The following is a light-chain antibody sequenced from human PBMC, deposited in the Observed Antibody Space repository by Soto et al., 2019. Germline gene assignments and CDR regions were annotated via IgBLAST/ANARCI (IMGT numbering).Light chain of an antibody. CDR3: SSYTSSRTRV. CDR1: SSDVGGYNY. J-gene: IGLJ1*01. Sequence: QSALTQPASVSGSPGQSITISCTGTSSDVGGYNYVSWYQQNPGKAPKLMIYDVNNRPSGVSYRFSGSKSGNTASLTISGLQAEDEADYYCSSYTSSRTRVFGTGTKLTVL. V-gene: IGLV2-14*01. CDR2: DVN.